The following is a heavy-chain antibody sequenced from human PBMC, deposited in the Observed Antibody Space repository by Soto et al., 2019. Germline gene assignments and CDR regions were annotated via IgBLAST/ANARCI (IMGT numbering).Heavy chain of an antibody. CDR3: ARGGTVITPFDY. D-gene: IGHD1-1*01. V-gene: IGHV4-30-2*01. Sequence: QLQLQESGSGLVKPSQTLSLTCAVSGDSINSGGYSWSWIRQPPGKGLEWIGFIYHSGSTYYNPSLKSRVTISVDTSKNQFSLKLSSVTAADTAIYYCARGGTVITPFDYWGQGTLVTVSS. CDR2: IYHSGST. J-gene: IGHJ4*02. CDR1: GDSINSGGYS.